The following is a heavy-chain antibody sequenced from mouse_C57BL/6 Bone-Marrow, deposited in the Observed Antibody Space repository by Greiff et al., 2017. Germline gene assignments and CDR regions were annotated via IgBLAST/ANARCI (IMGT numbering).Heavy chain of an antibody. V-gene: IGHV1-15*01. CDR3: TWGTTVRKFAY. D-gene: IGHD1-1*01. CDR1: GYTFTDYE. CDR2: IDPETGGT. J-gene: IGHJ3*01. Sequence: VQLQQSGAELVRPGASVTLSCKASGYTFTDYEMHWVKQTPVHGLEWIGAIDPETGGTAYNQKFKGKAILTADTSSSTAYMELRSLTSEDSAVYYCTWGTTVRKFAYWGQGTLVTVSA.